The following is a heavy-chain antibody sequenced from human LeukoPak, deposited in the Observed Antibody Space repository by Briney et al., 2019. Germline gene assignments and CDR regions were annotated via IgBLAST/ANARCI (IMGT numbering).Heavy chain of an antibody. CDR3: AREAASCGGDCLDY. V-gene: IGHV3-48*03. CDR1: GFIFSDYE. Sequence: GGSLRLSCSVSGFIFSDYEVNWVRQAPGKGLEWISYISSSGTSIYYANSVKGRFTVTRDNAKNTVHLRMNTLRAEDTALYYCAREAASCGGDCLDYWGQGTLVTVSS. CDR2: ISSSGTSI. J-gene: IGHJ4*02. D-gene: IGHD2-21*01.